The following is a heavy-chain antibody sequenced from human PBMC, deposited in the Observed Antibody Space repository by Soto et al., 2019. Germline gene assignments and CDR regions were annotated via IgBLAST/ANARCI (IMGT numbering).Heavy chain of an antibody. Sequence: LRLSCAASGFTFSLYSIIWVRQAPGKGLEWVASITSSSSYIYYEDSLKGRFTISRDNAKNSLFLQLDSLRAEDTAVYFCVRARSTDSRPDYWGQGTLVTVSS. D-gene: IGHD3-22*01. V-gene: IGHV3-21*01. CDR2: ITSSSSYI. CDR3: VRARSTDSRPDY. J-gene: IGHJ4*02. CDR1: GFTFSLYS.